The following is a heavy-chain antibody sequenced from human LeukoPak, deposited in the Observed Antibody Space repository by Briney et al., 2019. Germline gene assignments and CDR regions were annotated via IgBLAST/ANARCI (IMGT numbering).Heavy chain of an antibody. V-gene: IGHV4-59*01. CDR3: ARDPGHDYGDYFDY. CDR1: GGSLSSYY. J-gene: IGHJ4*02. D-gene: IGHD4-17*01. Sequence: SETLSLTCTVSGGSLSSYYWSWIRQPPGKGLEWIGYIFYSGSTNYNPSLKSRVTISVDTSKNQFSLKLTSVTAADTAVYYCARDPGHDYGDYFDYWGRGTLVTVSS. CDR2: IFYSGST.